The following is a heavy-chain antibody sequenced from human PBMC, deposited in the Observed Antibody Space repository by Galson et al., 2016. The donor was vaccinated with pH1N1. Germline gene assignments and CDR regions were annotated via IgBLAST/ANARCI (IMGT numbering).Heavy chain of an antibody. J-gene: IGHJ4*02. CDR2: VSGDATRT. CDR3: AREGYVNAWFAF. V-gene: IGHV3-23*01. Sequence: SVVSGDATRTYYADSVKVRFTISRDNSKNTVYLQLNSVRAEDTAIYYCAREGYVNAWFAFWGRGAPVTVSA. D-gene: IGHD2-15*01.